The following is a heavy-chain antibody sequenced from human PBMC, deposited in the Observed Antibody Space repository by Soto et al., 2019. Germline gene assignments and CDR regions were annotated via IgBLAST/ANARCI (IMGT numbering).Heavy chain of an antibody. CDR2: INPNSGGT. Sequence: ASVKVSCKASGYTFTGYYMHWVRQAPGQGLEWMGWINPNSGGTNYAQKFQGWVTMTRGTSISTAYMELSRLRSDDTAVYYCARDRYSGYDEDYYYYGMDVWGQGTTVTVSS. V-gene: IGHV1-2*04. J-gene: IGHJ6*02. CDR3: ARDRYSGYDEDYYYYGMDV. D-gene: IGHD5-12*01. CDR1: GYTFTGYY.